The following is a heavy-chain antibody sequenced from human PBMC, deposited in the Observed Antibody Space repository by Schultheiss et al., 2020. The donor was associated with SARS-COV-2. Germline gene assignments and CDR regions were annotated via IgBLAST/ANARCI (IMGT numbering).Heavy chain of an antibody. V-gene: IGHV4-61*08. D-gene: IGHD3-22*01. CDR2: IYYSGST. CDR1: GGSISSGGYY. Sequence: SETLSLTCTVSGGSISSGGYYWSWIRQHPGKGLEWIGYIYYSGSTNYNPSLKSRVTISVDTSKNQFSLKLSSVTAADTAVYYCASPYYYDSSGYYWWGQGTLVTVSS. CDR3: ASPYYYDSSGYYW. J-gene: IGHJ4*02.